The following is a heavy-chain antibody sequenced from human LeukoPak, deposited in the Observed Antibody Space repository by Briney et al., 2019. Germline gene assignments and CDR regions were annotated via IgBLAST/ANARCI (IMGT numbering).Heavy chain of an antibody. D-gene: IGHD3-3*01. Sequence: PGGSLRLSCAASRFTFSSYSMNWVRQAPGKGREWVSSISSSSSYIYYADSVKGRFTISRDNAKNSLYLQMNSLRAEEMALSYWARGSCPLRFGVVILNWFDPSGEGTLVTVSS. V-gene: IGHV3-21*01. J-gene: IGHJ5*02. CDR2: ISSSSSYI. CDR1: RFTFSSYS. CDR3: ARGSCPLRFGVVILNWFDP.